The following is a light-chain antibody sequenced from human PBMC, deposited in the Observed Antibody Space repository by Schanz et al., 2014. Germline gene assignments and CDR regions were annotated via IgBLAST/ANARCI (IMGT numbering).Light chain of an antibody. V-gene: IGLV2-14*01. CDR2: DVS. CDR3: CSFRSSSTTWV. J-gene: IGLJ1*01. Sequence: QSALTQVASMSGSPGQSITISCTGTSSDVGGFKYVSWYQQHPGKAPKLMIYDVSIRASGVSNRFSGSKSGNTASLTISGLQAEDEADYYCCSFRSSSTTWVFGTGTKVTVL. CDR1: SSDVGGFKY.